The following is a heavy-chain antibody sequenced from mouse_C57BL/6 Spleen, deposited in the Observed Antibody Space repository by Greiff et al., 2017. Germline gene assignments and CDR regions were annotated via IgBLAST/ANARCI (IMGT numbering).Heavy chain of an antibody. D-gene: IGHD1-1*01. Sequence: QVQLQQSGAELMKPGASVKLSCKATGYTFTGYWIEWVKQRPGHGLEWIGEILPGSGSTNYNEKFKGKATFTADTSSNTAYMQLSSLTTEDPAVYYGARGVVTTVANFDYWGQGTTLTVSS. CDR1: GYTFTGYW. CDR3: ARGVVTTVANFDY. CDR2: ILPGSGST. J-gene: IGHJ2*01. V-gene: IGHV1-9*01.